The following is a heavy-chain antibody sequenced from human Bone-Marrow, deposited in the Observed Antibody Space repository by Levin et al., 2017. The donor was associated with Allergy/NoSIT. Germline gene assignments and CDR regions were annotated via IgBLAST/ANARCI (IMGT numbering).Heavy chain of an antibody. V-gene: IGHV5-51*01. Sequence: GESLKISCAGSGFTFTNYWIAWVRQLPGKGLEWMGIISPRDSDTTYSPSFQGQVTMSADKSLRTAYLHWSSLKASDTAIYYCARRYSWNLYYFDYWGQGTLVTVSS. CDR3: ARRYSWNLYYFDY. J-gene: IGHJ4*02. CDR1: GFTFTNYW. CDR2: ISPRDSDT. D-gene: IGHD1-26*01.